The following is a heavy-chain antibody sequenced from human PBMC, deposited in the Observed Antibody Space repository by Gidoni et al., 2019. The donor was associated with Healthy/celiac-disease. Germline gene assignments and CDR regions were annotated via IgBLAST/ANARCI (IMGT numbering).Heavy chain of an antibody. V-gene: IGHV4-31*03. J-gene: IGHJ5*02. Sequence: QVPLQESGPGLVKPSPTLSLTCTVSGGSISSGGYYWSWIRQHPGTGLEWIGYIYYSGSTYYNPSLKSRVTISVDTSKNQFSLKLSSVTAADTAVYYCARVLTYCSSTSCHNWFDPWGQGTLVTVSS. CDR2: IYYSGST. CDR1: GGSISSGGYY. D-gene: IGHD2-2*01. CDR3: ARVLTYCSSTSCHNWFDP.